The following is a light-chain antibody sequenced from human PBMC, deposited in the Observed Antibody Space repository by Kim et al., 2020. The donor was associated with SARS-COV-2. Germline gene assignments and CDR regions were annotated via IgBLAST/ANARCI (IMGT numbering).Light chain of an antibody. V-gene: IGLV6-57*04. CDR2: EDN. Sequence: NFMLTQPHSVSESPGKTVTISCTRSSGSIASNYVQWYQRRPGSAPTTVIDEDNQRPAGVPERFSGSIDSSSNSASLTVAGLKPEDEADYYCQSYDSSNLVFGGGTQRTVL. J-gene: IGLJ3*02. CDR3: QSYDSSNLV. CDR1: SGSIASNY.